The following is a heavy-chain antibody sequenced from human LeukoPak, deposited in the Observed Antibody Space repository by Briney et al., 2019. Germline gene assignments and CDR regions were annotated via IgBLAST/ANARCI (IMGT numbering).Heavy chain of an antibody. CDR3: GKHDSSSDY. CDR2: ISSGDNT. D-gene: IGHD3-22*01. J-gene: IGHJ4*02. V-gene: IGHV3-23*01. CDR1: GFTFSSYA. Sequence: PGGSLRLSCAASGFTFSSYAMSWVRQAPGKGLEWVSTISSGDNTNYADSVKGRFTVSRDNSKNTLYLQMNTLRAEDTAVYYCGKHDSSSDYWGQGTLVTVSS.